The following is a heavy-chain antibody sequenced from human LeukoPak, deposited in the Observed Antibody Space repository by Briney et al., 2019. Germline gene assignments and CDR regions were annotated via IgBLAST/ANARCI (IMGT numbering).Heavy chain of an antibody. D-gene: IGHD3-16*01. Sequence: GGSLRLSCTTSGFIFRTYWMHWVRRDPGKGLVWVSRISNDGCNINYADSVKGRFTISRDSAKNTLYLQMNSLRAEDTAMYYCTTDNLEWGSVFDYWGQGALVTVSS. V-gene: IGHV3-74*01. CDR1: GFIFRTYW. J-gene: IGHJ4*02. CDR3: TTDNLEWGSVFDY. CDR2: ISNDGCNI.